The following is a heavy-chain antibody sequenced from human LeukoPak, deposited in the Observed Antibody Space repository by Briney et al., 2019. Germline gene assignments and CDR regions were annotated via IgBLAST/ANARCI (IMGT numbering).Heavy chain of an antibody. Sequence: SETLSLTCTVSGGSISSGSYYWSWIRQPAGKGLEWIGRIYTSGSTNYNPSLKSRVTISVDTSKNQFSLKLSSVTAADTAVYYCARERATDYVFLDAFDIWGQGTMVTVSS. D-gene: IGHD4-17*01. J-gene: IGHJ3*02. V-gene: IGHV4-61*02. CDR3: ARERATDYVFLDAFDI. CDR2: IYTSGST. CDR1: GGSISSGSYY.